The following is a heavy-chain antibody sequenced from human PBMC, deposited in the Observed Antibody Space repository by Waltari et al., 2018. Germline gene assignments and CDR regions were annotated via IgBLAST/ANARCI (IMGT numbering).Heavy chain of an antibody. J-gene: IGHJ4*02. CDR2: IWYDGRYE. V-gene: IGHV3-33*01. Sequence: QVQLVESGEGVVQPGRSLRLSCAASGLDFRGYVMHWVRQAPGKGLEWVAVIWYDGRYEYYADSVKGRFTISRDNSKDTLYLQMNSLRAEDTAVYYCARDFASTYFFDYWGQGTLVTVSS. CDR3: ARDFASTYFFDY. CDR1: GLDFRGYV.